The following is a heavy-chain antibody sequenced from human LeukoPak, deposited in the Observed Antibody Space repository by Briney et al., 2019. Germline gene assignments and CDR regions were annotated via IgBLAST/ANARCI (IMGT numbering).Heavy chain of an antibody. J-gene: IGHJ3*02. D-gene: IGHD3-3*02. CDR3: ARVLGYDAFDI. CDR2: IYCSGST. CDR1: GGSISSGDYY. V-gene: IGHV4-30-4*01. Sequence: SETLSLTCTVSGGSISSGDYYWSWIRQPPGKGLEWIGYIYCSGSTYYNPSLKSRVTISVDTSKNQFSLKLSSVTAADTAVYYCARVLGYDAFDIWGQGTMVTVS.